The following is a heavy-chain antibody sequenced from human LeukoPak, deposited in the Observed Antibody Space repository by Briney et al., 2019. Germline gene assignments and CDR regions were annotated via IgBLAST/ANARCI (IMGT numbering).Heavy chain of an antibody. CDR3: ASVGAFQWELKLGWFDP. V-gene: IGHV1-69*04. Sequence: SVKVSCKASGGTFSSYAISWVRQAPGQGLEWMGRIIPILGIANYAQKFQGRVTITADESTSTAYMELSSLRSEDTAVYYCASVGAFQWELKLGWFDPWGQGTLVTVSS. CDR2: IIPILGIA. D-gene: IGHD1-26*01. CDR1: GGTFSSYA. J-gene: IGHJ5*02.